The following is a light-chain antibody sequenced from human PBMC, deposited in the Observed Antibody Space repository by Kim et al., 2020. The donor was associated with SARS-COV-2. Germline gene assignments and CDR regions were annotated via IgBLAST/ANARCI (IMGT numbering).Light chain of an antibody. CDR3: QQYHNWPYT. CDR1: QSVSSN. Sequence: EILMTQSPATLSVSPGERATLSCRASQSVSSNLAWYQQKPGQAPRLLIYGASMRATGIPGRFSGSGSGTEFTLTISSLQSEDFAVYYCQQYHNWPYTFGQGTKLEI. CDR2: GAS. V-gene: IGKV3-15*01. J-gene: IGKJ2*01.